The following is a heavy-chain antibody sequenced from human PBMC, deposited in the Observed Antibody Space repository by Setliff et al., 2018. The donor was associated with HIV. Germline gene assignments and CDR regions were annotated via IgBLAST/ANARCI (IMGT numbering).Heavy chain of an antibody. V-gene: IGHV4-38-2*02. CDR1: GYSISSGYY. Sequence: LSLTCTVSGYSISSGYYWGWLRQPPGKGLEWIGSIHQSGSTYYNPSLTSRVTISVDTSKNQFSLKLNSVTAADTAVYYCARDPVITMMVGPKFYFDYWGQGILVTVSS. CDR2: IHQSGST. D-gene: IGHD3-22*01. CDR3: ARDPVITMMVGPKFYFDY. J-gene: IGHJ4*02.